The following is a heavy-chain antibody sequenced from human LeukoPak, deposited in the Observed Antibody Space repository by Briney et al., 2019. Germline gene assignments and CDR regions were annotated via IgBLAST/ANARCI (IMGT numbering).Heavy chain of an antibody. CDR2: INPNSGGT. V-gene: IGHV1-2*06. D-gene: IGHD2-2*01. J-gene: IGHJ4*02. CDR3: ARDLGSTRGY. Sequence: GASVKVSCKASGYTFTGYYIHWVRQAPGQGLEWMGRINPNSGGTNYAQKFQGRVTMTRDTSISTAYMELSRLRSDDPAVYFCARDLGSTRGYWGQGTLVTVSS. CDR1: GYTFTGYY.